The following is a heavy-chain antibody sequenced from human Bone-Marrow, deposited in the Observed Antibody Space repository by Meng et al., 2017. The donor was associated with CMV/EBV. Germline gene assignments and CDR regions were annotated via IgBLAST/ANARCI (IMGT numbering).Heavy chain of an antibody. Sequence: YMHWVRQAAGQGGEWIGWINPNSGGKNYAQKFQGRGNMTRDTSISTAYRELSRLRSDDTAVYYCARDLEETSITIFGVFRPAPASDYWGQGTLVTVSS. CDR3: ARDLEETSITIFGVFRPAPASDY. CDR1: Y. D-gene: IGHD3-3*01. J-gene: IGHJ4*02. V-gene: IGHV1-2*02. CDR2: INPNSGGK.